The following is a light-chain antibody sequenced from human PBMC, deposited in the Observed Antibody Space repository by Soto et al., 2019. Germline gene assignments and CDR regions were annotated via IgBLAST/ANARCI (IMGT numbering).Light chain of an antibody. J-gene: IGKJ4*01. V-gene: IGKV3-20*01. CDR1: QSVSSSY. CDR3: QQYGSSPLT. CDR2: GAS. Sequence: EIVLTQSPGTLSLSPGERATLSCRASQSVSSSYLAWYQQKPGQAPGLPIYGASSRATGIPDRFSGSGSGTDFTLTISRLEPEDFAVYYCQQYGSSPLTFGGGTKVDNK.